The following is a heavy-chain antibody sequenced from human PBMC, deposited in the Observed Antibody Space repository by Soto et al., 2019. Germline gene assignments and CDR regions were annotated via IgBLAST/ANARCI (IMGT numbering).Heavy chain of an antibody. Sequence: PSETLSLTCAVYGGSFSGYYWSWIRQPPGKGLEWIGEINHSGSTNYNPSLKSRVTISVDTSKNQFSLKLSSVTAADTAVYYCARGYSSRRKFNLFDPWGQGTLVTVSS. CDR1: GGSFSGYY. CDR3: ARGYSSRRKFNLFDP. V-gene: IGHV4-34*01. D-gene: IGHD6-13*01. CDR2: INHSGST. J-gene: IGHJ5*02.